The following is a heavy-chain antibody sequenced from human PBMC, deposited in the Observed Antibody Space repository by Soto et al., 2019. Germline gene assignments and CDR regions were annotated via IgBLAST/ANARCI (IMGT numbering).Heavy chain of an antibody. V-gene: IGHV4-39*01. CDR2: IFYLGSS. CDR1: GDSIISSDFY. D-gene: IGHD3-3*02. Sequence: SETLSLTCTVSGDSIISSDFYWGWVRQSPGKGLEWIGSIFYLGSSYYNPSLKSRVTMSVDTSKNQFSLRLRSVTAADTALYFCARHSLALRKNNWFDPWGQGIMVTVSS. J-gene: IGHJ5*02. CDR3: ARHSLALRKNNWFDP.